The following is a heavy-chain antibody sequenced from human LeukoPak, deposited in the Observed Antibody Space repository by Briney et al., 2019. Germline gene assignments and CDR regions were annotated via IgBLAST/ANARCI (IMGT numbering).Heavy chain of an antibody. CDR3: ARAFSGWSSKNDAFDI. J-gene: IGHJ3*02. CDR2: ISYDGSNK. D-gene: IGHD6-19*01. Sequence: GGSLRLSCAASGFTFSSYAMHWVRQAPGKGLEWVAVISYDGSNKYYADSMKGRFTISRDNSKNTLYLQMNSLRAEDTAVYYCARAFSGWSSKNDAFDIWGQGTMVTVSS. V-gene: IGHV3-30*04. CDR1: GFTFSSYA.